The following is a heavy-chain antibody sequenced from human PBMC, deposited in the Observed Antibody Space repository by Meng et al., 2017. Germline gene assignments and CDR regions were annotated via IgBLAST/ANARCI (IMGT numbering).Heavy chain of an antibody. D-gene: IGHD4-11*01. CDR1: GVSFSDYY. Sequence: VQLQQWGAGLLKPSETLSLTCGVSGVSFSDYYWSWIRQPPGKGLEWIGEINHSGSTNYNPSLESRATISVDTSQNNLSLKLSSVTAADSAVYYCARGPTTMAHDFDYWGQGTLVTVSS. CDR3: ARGPTTMAHDFDY. CDR2: INHSGST. J-gene: IGHJ4*02. V-gene: IGHV4-34*01.